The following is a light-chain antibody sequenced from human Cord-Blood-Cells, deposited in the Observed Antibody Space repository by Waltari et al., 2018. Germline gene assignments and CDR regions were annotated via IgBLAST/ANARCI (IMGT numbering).Light chain of an antibody. CDR1: KLGDKY. CDR3: QAWDSSTAV. CDR2: QES. Sequence: SYEPTQPPSVSVSPGLTASITCSVDKLGDKYPCWYQQKPGQSPVLVIYQESKRPPGIPVQFAGSNSGNTATLTISGTQAMDEADYYCQAWDSSTAVFGGGPKLTVL. V-gene: IGLV3-1*01. J-gene: IGLJ3*02.